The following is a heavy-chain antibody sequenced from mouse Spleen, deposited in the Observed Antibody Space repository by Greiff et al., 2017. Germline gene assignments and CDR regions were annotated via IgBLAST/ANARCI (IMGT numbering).Heavy chain of an antibody. D-gene: IGHD2-5*01. V-gene: IGHV1-19*01. Sequence: VQLQQSGPVLVKPGASVKMSCKASGYTFTDYYMNWVKQSHGKSLEWIGVINPYNGGTSYNQKFKGKATLTVDKSSSTAYMELNSLTSEDSAVYYCARHYYSNLYYFDYWGQGTTLTVSS. CDR2: INPYNGGT. J-gene: IGHJ2*01. CDR3: ARHYYSNLYYFDY. CDR1: GYTFTDYY.